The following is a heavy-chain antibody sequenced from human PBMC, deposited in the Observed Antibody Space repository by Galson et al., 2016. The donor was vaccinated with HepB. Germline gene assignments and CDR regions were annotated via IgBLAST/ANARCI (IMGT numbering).Heavy chain of an antibody. J-gene: IGHJ4*02. D-gene: IGHD3-9*01. CDR3: AKGSGVRYFYKIDY. V-gene: IGHV3-23*01. Sequence: SLRLSCAASGFTFSDYAINWVRQPPGKGLEWVSGISGGGGATYYANSVRGRFTISRDNSKNNLYLQMNSLRDEDAALYYCAKGSGVRYFYKIDYWGQGTLVTVSS. CDR1: GFTFSDYA. CDR2: ISGGGGAT.